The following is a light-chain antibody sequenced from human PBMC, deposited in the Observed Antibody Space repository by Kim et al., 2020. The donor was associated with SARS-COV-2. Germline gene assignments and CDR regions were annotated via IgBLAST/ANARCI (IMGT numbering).Light chain of an antibody. CDR2: DVS. CDR1: QSVGNY. V-gene: IGKV3-11*01. CDR3: QHRSTWPLT. J-gene: IGKJ4*01. Sequence: LAPGERASISCRASQSVGNYLAWYQQKPGQAPILLSYDVSNRAAGIPARFSGSGSGTDFTLTISSLEPEDSAVYYCQHRSTWPLTFGGGTKVEIK.